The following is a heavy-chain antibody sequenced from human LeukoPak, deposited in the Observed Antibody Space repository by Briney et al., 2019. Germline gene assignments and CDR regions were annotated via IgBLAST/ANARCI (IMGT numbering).Heavy chain of an antibody. J-gene: IGHJ4*02. D-gene: IGHD3-22*01. V-gene: IGHV1-46*01. CDR3: ARGGSAYSSGYYFVVDY. CDR1: GYTFTGYY. CDR2: INPSGGST. Sequence: ASVKVSCKASGYTFTGYYMHWVRQAPGQGLEWMGIINPSGGSTSYAQKFQGRVTMTRDTSTSTVYMELSSLRSEDTAVYYCARGGSAYSSGYYFVVDYWGQGTLVTVSS.